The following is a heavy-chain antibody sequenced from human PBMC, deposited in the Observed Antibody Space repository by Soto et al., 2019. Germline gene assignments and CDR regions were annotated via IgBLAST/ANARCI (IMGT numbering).Heavy chain of an antibody. CDR3: ATTAEIAVAGTPFDY. Sequence: ASVKVSCKASGYTFTSYGISWVRQAPGQGLEWMGWISAYNGNTNYAQKLQGRVAMTTDTSTSTAYMELRSLRSDDTAVYYCATTAEIAVAGTPFDYWGQGTLVTVSS. D-gene: IGHD6-19*01. V-gene: IGHV1-18*01. CDR1: GYTFTSYG. J-gene: IGHJ4*02. CDR2: ISAYNGNT.